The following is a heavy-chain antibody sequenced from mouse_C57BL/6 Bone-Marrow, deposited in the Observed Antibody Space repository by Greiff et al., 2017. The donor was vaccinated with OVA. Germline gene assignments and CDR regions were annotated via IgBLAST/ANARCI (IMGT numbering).Heavy chain of an antibody. J-gene: IGHJ1*03. V-gene: IGHV1-19*01. CDR3: APILRYWYFDV. CDR2: INPYNGGT. CDR1: GYTFTDYY. D-gene: IGHD1-1*01. Sequence: EVHLVESGPVLVKPGASVKMSCKASGYTFTDYYMNWVKQSHGKSLEWIGVINPYNGGTSYNQKFKGKATLTVDKSSSTAYMELNSLTSEDSAVYYCAPILRYWYFDVWGTGTTVTVSS.